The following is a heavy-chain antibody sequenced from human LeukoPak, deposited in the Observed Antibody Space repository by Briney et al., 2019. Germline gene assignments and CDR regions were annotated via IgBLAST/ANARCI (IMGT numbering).Heavy chain of an antibody. J-gene: IGHJ4*02. Sequence: SETLSLTCTVSGGSISSGDYYWSWIRQPPGKGLEWIGYIYYSGSTYYNPSLKSRVTISVDTSKNQFSLKLSSVTAADTAVYYCASMTTVTTRGIDYWGQGTLVTVSS. CDR3: ASMTTVTTRGIDY. CDR2: IYYSGST. V-gene: IGHV4-30-4*01. CDR1: GGSISSGDYY. D-gene: IGHD4-17*01.